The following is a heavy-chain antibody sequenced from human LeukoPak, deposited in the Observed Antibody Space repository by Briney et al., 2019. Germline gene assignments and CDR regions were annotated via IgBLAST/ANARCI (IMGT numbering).Heavy chain of an antibody. V-gene: IGHV1-46*01. D-gene: IGHD4-17*01. CDR3: ARNDYGDYGGFDP. Sequence: ASVTVSCKASGYTFTSYYMHWVRQAPGQGLEWMGIINPSGGSTSYAQKFQGRVTMTRDTSTSTVYMELSSLRSEDTAVYCCARNDYGDYGGFDPWGQGTLVTVSS. CDR2: INPSGGST. CDR1: GYTFTSYY. J-gene: IGHJ5*02.